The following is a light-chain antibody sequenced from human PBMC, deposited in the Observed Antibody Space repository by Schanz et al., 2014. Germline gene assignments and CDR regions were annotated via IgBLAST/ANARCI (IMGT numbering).Light chain of an antibody. Sequence: QSALTQPASVSGSPAQSITISCTGTSSDVGGYNYVSWYQQHPGKAPKLMIYDVSNRPSGVSNRFSGSKSGNTASLTISGLQAEDEAHYYCCSYAGSRVFGGGTKLTVL. J-gene: IGLJ3*02. V-gene: IGLV2-14*01. CDR2: DVS. CDR3: CSYAGSRV. CDR1: SSDVGGYNY.